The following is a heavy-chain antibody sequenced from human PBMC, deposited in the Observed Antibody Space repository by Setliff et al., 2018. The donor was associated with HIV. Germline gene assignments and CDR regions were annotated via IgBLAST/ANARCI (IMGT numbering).Heavy chain of an antibody. CDR1: GGSIRSHY. D-gene: IGHD1-26*01. V-gene: IGHV4-59*04. CDR2: IYQSGTT. CDR3: EAATVGETGYYGIDV. J-gene: IGHJ6*02. Sequence: PSETLSLTCTVSGGSIRSHYWSWIRQPPGKRLEYIGNIYQSGTTYYNSSLGSRVTMSLDTSKNQFSLKLDFVTAADTAVYYCEAATVGETGYYGIDVWGPGTTVTVSS.